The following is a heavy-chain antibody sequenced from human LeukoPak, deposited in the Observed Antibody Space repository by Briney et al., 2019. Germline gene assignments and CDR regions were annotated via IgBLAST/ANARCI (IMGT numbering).Heavy chain of an antibody. J-gene: IGHJ3*02. D-gene: IGHD2-2*01. Sequence: SETLSLTCAVSGGSISSGGYSWSWIRQPPGKGLEWIGYIYHSGSTYYNPSLKSRVTISVDRSKNQFSLKLSSVTAADTAVYYCARSSDIVVVPAAKGAAFDIWGQGTMVTVSS. CDR2: IYHSGST. CDR3: ARSSDIVVVPAAKGAAFDI. CDR1: GGSISSGGYS. V-gene: IGHV4-30-2*01.